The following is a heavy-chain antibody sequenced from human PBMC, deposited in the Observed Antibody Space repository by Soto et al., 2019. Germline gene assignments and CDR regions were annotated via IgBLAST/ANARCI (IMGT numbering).Heavy chain of an antibody. Sequence: GGSLRLSCAASGFTFSSYAMSWVRQAPGKGLEWVSAISGSGGSTYYADSVKGRFTISRDNSKNTLYLQMNSLRAEDTAVYYCAKGYCSGGSCQGHFDYWGQGTLVTVSS. CDR1: GFTFSSYA. CDR3: AKGYCSGGSCQGHFDY. D-gene: IGHD2-15*01. CDR2: ISGSGGST. J-gene: IGHJ4*02. V-gene: IGHV3-23*01.